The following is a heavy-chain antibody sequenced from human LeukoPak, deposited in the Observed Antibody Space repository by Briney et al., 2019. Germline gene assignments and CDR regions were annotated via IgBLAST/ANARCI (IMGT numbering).Heavy chain of an antibody. CDR3: ARTYYYDSSGSDWFDP. J-gene: IGHJ5*02. CDR2: IWYDGSNK. D-gene: IGHD3-22*01. Sequence: PGGSLRLSCAASGFTFSSYGMHWVRQAPGKGLEWVAVIWYDGSNKYYADSVKGRFTISRDNSKNTLYLQMNGLRAEDTAVYYCARTYYYDSSGSDWFDPWGQGTLVTVSS. CDR1: GFTFSSYG. V-gene: IGHV3-33*01.